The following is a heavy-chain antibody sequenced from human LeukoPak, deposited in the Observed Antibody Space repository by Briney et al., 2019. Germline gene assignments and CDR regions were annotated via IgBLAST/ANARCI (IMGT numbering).Heavy chain of an antibody. J-gene: IGHJ4*02. CDR2: INGDASST. Sequence: GGSLRLSCAASGLTLSGYWMHWVRQAPGKGLVWVSRINGDASSTSYADSVKGRFTISRDNAKSTLYLQMNSLRVEDTAVYYCARARGNTYGYFEYWGQGTLVTVTS. D-gene: IGHD5-18*01. V-gene: IGHV3-74*01. CDR1: GLTLSGYW. CDR3: ARARGNTYGYFEY.